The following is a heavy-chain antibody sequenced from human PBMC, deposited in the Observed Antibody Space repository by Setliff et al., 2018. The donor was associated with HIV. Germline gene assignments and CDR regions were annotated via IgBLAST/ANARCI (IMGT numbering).Heavy chain of an antibody. CDR3: AKDPRAAVATICDY. CDR1: GYTFTCYD. J-gene: IGHJ4*02. CDR2: ISAYNGNT. Sequence: GASVKVSCKASGYTFTCYDISWVRQAPGQGLEWMGWISAYNGNTNYAQKLQGRVTMTTDTSTSTAYMELRSLRSDDTAVYYCAKDPRAAVATICDYWGQGTLVTV. V-gene: IGHV1-18*01. D-gene: IGHD5-12*01.